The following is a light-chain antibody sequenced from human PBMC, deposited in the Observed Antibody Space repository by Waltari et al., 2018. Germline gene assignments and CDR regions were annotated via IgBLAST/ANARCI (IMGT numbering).Light chain of an antibody. CDR1: TSNIGAGYD. J-gene: IGLJ2*01. V-gene: IGLV1-40*01. CDR2: GTN. CDR3: QSYDTTLSVV. Sequence: QSVLTQPPSVSGAPGPRVSISCTGSTSNIGAGYDVPWYQQGPGKAPKLIIYGTNTRPLGVPDRFFGSQYGTSASLAIIGLQAEDEGDYYCQSYDTTLSVVFGGGTKLTVL.